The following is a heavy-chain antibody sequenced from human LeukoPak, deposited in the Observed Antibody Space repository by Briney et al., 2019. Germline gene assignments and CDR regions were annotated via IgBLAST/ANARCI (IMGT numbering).Heavy chain of an antibody. CDR2: ISSSGSTI. CDR1: GFTFSSYD. Sequence: PGGSLRLSCAASGFTFSSYDMNWVRQAPGKGLEWVSYISSSGSTIYYADSVKGRFTISRDNAKNSLYLQMNSLRAEDTAVYYCARDPPSYSSSWYGENYWGQGTLVTVSS. CDR3: ARDPPSYSSSWYGENY. V-gene: IGHV3-48*03. J-gene: IGHJ4*02. D-gene: IGHD6-13*01.